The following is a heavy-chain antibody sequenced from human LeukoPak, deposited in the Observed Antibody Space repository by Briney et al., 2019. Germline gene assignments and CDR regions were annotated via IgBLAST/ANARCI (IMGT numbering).Heavy chain of an antibody. Sequence: GGSLRLSCAASGFTFSSYGMHWVRQAPGKGLEWVAFIRYDGSNKYYADSVKGRFTISRDNSKNTLYLQMNSLRAEDTAVYYCAKAGPHSSSSGFDYWGQGTLVTVSS. J-gene: IGHJ4*02. D-gene: IGHD6-6*01. CDR1: GFTFSSYG. CDR3: AKAGPHSSSSGFDY. V-gene: IGHV3-30*02. CDR2: IRYDGSNK.